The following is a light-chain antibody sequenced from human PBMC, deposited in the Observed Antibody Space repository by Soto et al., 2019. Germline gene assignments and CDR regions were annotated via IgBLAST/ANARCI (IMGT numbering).Light chain of an antibody. CDR3: QQYGSSPRT. CDR2: GAS. V-gene: IGKV3-20*01. J-gene: IGKJ1*01. Sequence: PGERATLSCRASQSVSTNYIAWYQQKPGQAPRLLIYGASNRATGIPDRFSGSGSGTDFTLTISRLEPEDFAVYYCQQYGSSPRTFGKGTKVEIK. CDR1: QSVSTNY.